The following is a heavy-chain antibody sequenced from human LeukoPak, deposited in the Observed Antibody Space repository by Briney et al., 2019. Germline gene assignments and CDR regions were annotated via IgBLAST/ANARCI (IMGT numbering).Heavy chain of an antibody. Sequence: ASETLSLTCAVYGGSFSGYYWSWIRQPPGKGLEWIGEINHSGSTNYNPSLKSRVTISVDTSKNQFSLKLSSVTAADTAVYYCARGRARYYGSGSCSLWGQGTLVTVSS. CDR2: INHSGST. CDR3: ARGRARYYGSGSCSL. D-gene: IGHD3-10*01. J-gene: IGHJ4*02. CDR1: GGSFSGYY. V-gene: IGHV4-34*01.